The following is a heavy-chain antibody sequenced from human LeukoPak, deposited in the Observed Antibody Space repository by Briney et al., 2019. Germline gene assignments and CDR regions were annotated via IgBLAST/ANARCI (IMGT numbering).Heavy chain of an antibody. V-gene: IGHV1-18*01. Sequence: ASVKVSCKASGYTFLNYDFTWVRQAPGQGLEWMGWINPNSGGTNYAQKFQGRVTMTTDASTSTAYMELRSLRSDDTAVYYCARDPSNTSGYYAYLDYWGQGTLVTVSS. J-gene: IGHJ4*02. CDR3: ARDPSNTSGYYAYLDY. CDR1: GYTFLNYD. CDR2: INPNSGGT. D-gene: IGHD6-19*01.